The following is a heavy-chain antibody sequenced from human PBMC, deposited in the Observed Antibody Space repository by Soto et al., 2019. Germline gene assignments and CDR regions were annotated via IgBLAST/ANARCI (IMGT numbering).Heavy chain of an antibody. CDR2: MNPNSGNT. V-gene: IGHV1-8*01. D-gene: IGHD5-18*01. CDR3: ARAGRIQLWFSNYYYGMDV. CDR1: GYTFTSYD. J-gene: IGHJ6*02. Sequence: ASVKVSCKASGYTFTSYDINWVRQATGQGLEWMGWMNPNSGNTGYAQKFQGRVTMTRNTSISTAYMELSSLRSEDTAVYYCARAGRIQLWFSNYYYGMDVWGQGTTVTVSS.